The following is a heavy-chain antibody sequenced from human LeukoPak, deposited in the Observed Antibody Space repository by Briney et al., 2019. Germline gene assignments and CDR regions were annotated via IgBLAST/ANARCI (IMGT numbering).Heavy chain of an antibody. CDR1: GFTFSSYN. CDR3: ARDLLLLGSSSSRFPDY. Sequence: PGGSLRPSCAASGFTFSSYNMYWVRQAPGKGLEWVANIKQDGSEKYYVDSVKGRFTISRDNAKNSLYLQMNSLRAEDTAVYYCARDLLLLGSSSSRFPDYWGQGTLVTVSS. V-gene: IGHV3-7*01. J-gene: IGHJ4*02. D-gene: IGHD6-6*01. CDR2: IKQDGSEK.